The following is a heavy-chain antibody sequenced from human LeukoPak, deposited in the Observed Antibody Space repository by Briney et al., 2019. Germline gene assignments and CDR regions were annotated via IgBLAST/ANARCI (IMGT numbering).Heavy chain of an antibody. V-gene: IGHV4-31*02. J-gene: IGHJ4*02. D-gene: IGHD6-13*01. Sequence: LRLSCAASGFTFSSYEMNWVRQHPGKGLQWIGYIYHSGNSYYNPSLKSRGTISVDTSKNQFSLKLGSVTAADTAVYYRARVAAATGRGSFFDYWGQGTLVTVSS. CDR1: GFTFSSYE. CDR2: IYHSGNS. CDR3: ARVAAATGRGSFFDY.